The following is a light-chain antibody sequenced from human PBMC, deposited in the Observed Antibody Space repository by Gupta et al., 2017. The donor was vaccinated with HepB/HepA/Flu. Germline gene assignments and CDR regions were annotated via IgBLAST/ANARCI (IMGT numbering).Light chain of an antibody. V-gene: IGLV2-14*03. Sequence: SALTQHAYVSGSPGPSITISCTATSSDVGGYNYVSWYQQHPGEAPKLMIYDVSNRSPVVSNRFSGSKSGNTAFLTISGLQAEDDADYYCSSDTSSSTLVFGGGTKLTVL. J-gene: IGLJ2*01. CDR1: SSDVGGYNY. CDR2: DVS. CDR3: SSDTSSSTLV.